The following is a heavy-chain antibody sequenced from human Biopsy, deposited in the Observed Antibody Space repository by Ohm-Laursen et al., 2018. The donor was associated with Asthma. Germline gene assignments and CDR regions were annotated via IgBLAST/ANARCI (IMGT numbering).Heavy chain of an antibody. J-gene: IGHJ3*02. CDR2: ISSDGHNK. V-gene: IGHV3-30*03. CDR3: ARESGQDSGGPGAFDR. CDR1: GFVFSQSG. D-gene: IGHD4-23*01. Sequence: SLRLSCAASGFVFSQSGMHWGRQAPGKGLEWVALISSDGHNKYYKDSLKGRFTISRDISKLRLYLEINSLRVEDSAVYYCARESGQDSGGPGAFDRWGQGIMVAVSS.